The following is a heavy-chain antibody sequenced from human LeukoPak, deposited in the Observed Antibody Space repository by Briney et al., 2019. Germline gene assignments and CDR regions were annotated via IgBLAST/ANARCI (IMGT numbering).Heavy chain of an antibody. D-gene: IGHD1-26*01. J-gene: IGHJ3*02. V-gene: IGHV1-69*13. Sequence: SVKVSCKASGGTFISYAISWVRQAPGQGLEWMGGIIPIFGTANYAQKFQGRVTITADESTSTAYMELSSLRSEDTAVYYCARALTWELRDAFDSWGQGTMGTVS. CDR3: ARALTWELRDAFDS. CDR2: IIPIFGTA. CDR1: GGTFISYA.